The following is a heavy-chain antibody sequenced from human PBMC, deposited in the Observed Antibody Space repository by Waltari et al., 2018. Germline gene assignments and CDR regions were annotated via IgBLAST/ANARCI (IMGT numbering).Heavy chain of an antibody. D-gene: IGHD3-16*02. CDR1: GFTFSNYA. CDR2: ISGSGGNT. V-gene: IGHV3-23*04. J-gene: IGHJ4*02. Sequence: EVQLVESGGGLVQPGGSLRLSCAASGFTFSNYAMSWVRQAPGKGLEWVSAISGSGGNTYYADSVKGRFTISRDNSKNTVYLQMNSLRVEDTAVYYCAKSDRFGGVVVGFDYWGQGTLVTVSS. CDR3: AKSDRFGGVVVGFDY.